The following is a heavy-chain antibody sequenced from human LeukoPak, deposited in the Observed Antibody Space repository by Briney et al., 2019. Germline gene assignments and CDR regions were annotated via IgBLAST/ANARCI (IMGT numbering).Heavy chain of an antibody. Sequence: GSLRLSCAASGFTFSSYSMNWVRQAPGKGLEWVSSISSISYIYYADSVKGRFTISRDTAKNSLYLQMNSLRAEDTAVYYCASGALFGSGEYKDYFDYWGQGTLVTVSS. CDR1: GFTFSSYS. CDR3: ASGALFGSGEYKDYFDY. J-gene: IGHJ4*02. V-gene: IGHV3-21*04. CDR2: ISSISYI. D-gene: IGHD6-19*01.